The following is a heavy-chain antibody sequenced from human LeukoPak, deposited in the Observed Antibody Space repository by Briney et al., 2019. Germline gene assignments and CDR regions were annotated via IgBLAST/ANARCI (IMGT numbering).Heavy chain of an antibody. CDR3: ARVTGYMIEDYFDY. CDR1: GGSISSYY. CDR2: IYYSGST. V-gene: IGHV4-59*01. J-gene: IGHJ4*02. D-gene: IGHD3-22*01. Sequence: PSETPSLTCTVSGGSISSYYWSWIRQPPGKGLEWIGYIYYSGSTNYNPSLKSRVTISVDTSKNQFSLRLSSVTAADTAVYYCARVTGYMIEDYFDYWGQGTLVTVSS.